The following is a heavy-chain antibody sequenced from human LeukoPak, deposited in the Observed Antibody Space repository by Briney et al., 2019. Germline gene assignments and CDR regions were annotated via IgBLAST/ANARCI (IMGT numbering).Heavy chain of an antibody. CDR1: GFTFGDYA. J-gene: IGHJ4*02. V-gene: IGHV3-49*03. CDR3: TRTRKEITMIVVAIFDY. D-gene: IGHD3-22*01. CDR2: IRSKAYGGTT. Sequence: SLRLSCTASGFTFGDYAMSWFRQAPGKGLEWVGFIRSKAYGGTTEYAASVKGRFTISRDDSKSIAYLQMNSLKTEDTAVYYCTRTRKEITMIVVAIFDYWGQGTLVTVSS.